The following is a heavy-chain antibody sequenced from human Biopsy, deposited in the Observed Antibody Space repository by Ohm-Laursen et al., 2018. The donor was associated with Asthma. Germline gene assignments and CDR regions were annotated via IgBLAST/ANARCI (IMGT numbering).Heavy chain of an antibody. CDR2: IYYSGST. Sequence: TLSLTCTVSGGSINIGDYYLSWIRQHPVKGLEWIGYIYYSGSTYYNPSLKSRVSISLDTSKNQFSLSLTSVTAADTAVYYCARTTYGDDGFDPWGQGTLVTVSS. V-gene: IGHV4-31*02. D-gene: IGHD4-17*01. CDR1: GGSINIGDYY. J-gene: IGHJ5*02. CDR3: ARTTYGDDGFDP.